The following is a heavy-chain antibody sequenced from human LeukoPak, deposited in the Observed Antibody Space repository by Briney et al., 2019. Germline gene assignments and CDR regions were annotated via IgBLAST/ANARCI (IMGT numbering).Heavy chain of an antibody. Sequence: GGSLRLSCAASGFTFSSYSMNWVRQAPGKGLEWVSAISGSGGSTYYADSVKGRFTISRDNSKNTLYLQMNSLRAEDTAVYYCAKDTDPPYGSGSYRFYYYYYMDVWGKGTTVTVSS. CDR1: GFTFSSYS. CDR2: ISGSGGST. J-gene: IGHJ6*03. CDR3: AKDTDPPYGSGSYRFYYYYYMDV. D-gene: IGHD3-10*01. V-gene: IGHV3-23*01.